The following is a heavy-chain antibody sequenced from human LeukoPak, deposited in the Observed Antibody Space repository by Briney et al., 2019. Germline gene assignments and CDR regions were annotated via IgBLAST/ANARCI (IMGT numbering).Heavy chain of an antibody. CDR2: ISDSSIYI. V-gene: IGHV3-11*06. D-gene: IGHD6-13*01. CDR3: ATSAARGIAPPGPGF. Sequence: GGSLRLSCAASGFTFSDYYMSWTRQAPGKGLEWVSYISDSSIYINYAASVKGRFTISRDNAKNSLYLQMNSLRAEDTAIYYCATSAARGIAPPGPGFWGQGTLVTVSS. J-gene: IGHJ4*02. CDR1: GFTFSDYY.